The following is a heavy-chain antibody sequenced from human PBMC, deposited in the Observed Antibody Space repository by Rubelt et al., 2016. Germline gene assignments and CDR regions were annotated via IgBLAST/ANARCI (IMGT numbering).Heavy chain of an antibody. V-gene: IGHV3-66*04. J-gene: IGHJ4*02. Sequence: GSGGGLVQPGGSLRLSCAASGFTFSSYAMSWVRQAPGKGLEWVSVIYSGGSTYYADSVKGRFTISRDNSKNTLYLQMNSLRAEDTAVYYCARHDYYNYYDSSGYYSHWGQGTLVTVSS. CDR2: IYSGGST. CDR1: GFTFSSYA. CDR3: ARHDYYNYYDSSGYYSH. D-gene: IGHD3-22*01.